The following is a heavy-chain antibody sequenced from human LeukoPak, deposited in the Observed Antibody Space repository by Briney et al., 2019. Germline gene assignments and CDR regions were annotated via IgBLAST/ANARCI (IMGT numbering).Heavy chain of an antibody. V-gene: IGHV3-7*01. Sequence: GGSLCLSCAASGFTFSSYCTRWVRQPPGKGLEWVAKIKQDESGKNYVDSVKRRFIISRDNAKYHQYLQMKNLRVEDTAVYYCSREGRPAAADYWGQGALVTVSS. D-gene: IGHD3-10*01. J-gene: IGHJ4*02. CDR2: IKQDESGK. CDR1: GFTFSSYC. CDR3: SREGRPAAADY.